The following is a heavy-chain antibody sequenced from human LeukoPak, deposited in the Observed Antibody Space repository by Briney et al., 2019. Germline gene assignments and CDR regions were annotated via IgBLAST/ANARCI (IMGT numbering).Heavy chain of an antibody. Sequence: GASVKVSCKASGGTFSSYAISWVRQAPGQGLEWMGGIIPIFGTANYAQKFQGRVTITTDESTSTAYMELSSLRSEDTAVYYCASHSNWNVGWFDPWGQGTLVTVSS. CDR1: GGTFSSYA. J-gene: IGHJ5*02. CDR3: ASHSNWNVGWFDP. V-gene: IGHV1-69*05. CDR2: IIPIFGTA. D-gene: IGHD1-20*01.